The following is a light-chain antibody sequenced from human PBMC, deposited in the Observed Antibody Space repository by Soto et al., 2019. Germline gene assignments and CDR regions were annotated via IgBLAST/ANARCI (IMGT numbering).Light chain of an antibody. Sequence: DLQMTQSPSTLSASVGDRVTITCRASQSVSNWLAWYQQKPGKAPKLLIYTASTLESGVPSRFSGSGSGTEFTLTISSLQPDDFATYYCQQYNAYPLTFGGGTKVEIK. CDR1: QSVSNW. V-gene: IGKV1-5*03. J-gene: IGKJ4*01. CDR3: QQYNAYPLT. CDR2: TAS.